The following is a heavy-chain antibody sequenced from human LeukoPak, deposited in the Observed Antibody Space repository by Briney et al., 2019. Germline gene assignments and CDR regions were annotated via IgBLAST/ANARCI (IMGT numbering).Heavy chain of an antibody. J-gene: IGHJ4*02. CDR3: ARVSGADRYDY. V-gene: IGHV3-74*01. CDR2: INSDGSST. Sequence: GASVKVSCKASGYTFSSYWMHWVRQAPGKGLVWVSRINSDGSSTSYADSVKGRFTISRDNAKNTLYLQMNSLRAEDTAVYYCARVSGADRYDYWGQGTLVTVSS. D-gene: IGHD1-26*01. CDR1: GYTFSSYW.